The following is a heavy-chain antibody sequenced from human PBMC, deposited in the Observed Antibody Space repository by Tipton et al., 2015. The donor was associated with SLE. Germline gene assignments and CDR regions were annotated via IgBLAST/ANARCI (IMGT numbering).Heavy chain of an antibody. CDR1: GGSFSGYY. V-gene: IGHV4-34*01. CDR3: ARRRGLVVVVPAAMEGFDP. Sequence: TLSLTCAVYGGSFSGYYWSWIRQPPGKGLEWIGEINHSGSTNYNPSLKSRVTISVDTSKNQFSLKLSSVTAADTAVYYCARRRGLVVVVPAAMEGFDPWGQGTLVTASS. CDR2: INHSGST. D-gene: IGHD2-2*01. J-gene: IGHJ5*02.